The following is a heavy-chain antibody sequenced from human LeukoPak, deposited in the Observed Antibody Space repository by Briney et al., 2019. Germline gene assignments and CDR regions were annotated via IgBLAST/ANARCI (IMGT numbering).Heavy chain of an antibody. CDR2: ISYSGST. V-gene: IGHV4-59*08. J-gene: IGHJ4*02. CDR1: GGALNNYF. Sequence: PSETLSLTCTVSGGALNNYFWSWIRQPPGKGLEWIGYISYSGSTNYNPSLKSRVTISVDTSKNQFSLKLSSVTAADTAVYYCARGRAVADWGQGTLVTVSS. D-gene: IGHD6-13*01. CDR3: ARGRAVAD.